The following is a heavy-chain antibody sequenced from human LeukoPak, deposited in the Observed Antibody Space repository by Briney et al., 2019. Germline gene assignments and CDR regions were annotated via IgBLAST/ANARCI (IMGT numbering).Heavy chain of an antibody. CDR3: ARDQGHYYMDV. V-gene: IGHV3-23*01. CDR2: ISGSGGST. J-gene: IGHJ6*03. Sequence: GGSLRLSCAASGFTFSSYSMNWVRQAPGKGLEWVSAISGSGGSTYYADSVKGRFTISRDNSKNTLYLQMNSLRAEDTAVYYCARDQGHYYMDVWGKGTTVTVSS. CDR1: GFTFSSYS.